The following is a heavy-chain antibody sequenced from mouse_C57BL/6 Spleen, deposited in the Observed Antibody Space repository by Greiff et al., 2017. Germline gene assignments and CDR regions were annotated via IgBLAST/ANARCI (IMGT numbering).Heavy chain of an antibody. J-gene: IGHJ2*01. CDR3: ARTPHYYGSSYVPPNYFDY. Sequence: VQLQQPGAELVMPGASVKLSCKASGYTFTSYWMHWVKQRPGQGLEWIGEIDPSDSYTNYNQKFKGKSTLTVDKSSSTAYMQLSSLTSEDSAVYYCARTPHYYGSSYVPPNYFDYWGQGTTLTVSS. D-gene: IGHD1-1*01. V-gene: IGHV1-69*01. CDR1: GYTFTSYW. CDR2: IDPSDSYT.